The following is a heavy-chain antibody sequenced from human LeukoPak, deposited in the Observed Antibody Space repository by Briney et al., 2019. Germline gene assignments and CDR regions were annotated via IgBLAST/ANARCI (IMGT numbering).Heavy chain of an antibody. Sequence: PSETLSLTCTVSGGSISSYYWSWIRQPPGKGLEWIGYIYYSGSTNYNPSLKSRVTISVDTSKNQFSLKLSSVTAADTAVYYCAATVDEGTVTTWPYYFDYWGRGTLVTVSS. D-gene: IGHD4-17*01. V-gene: IGHV4-59*01. CDR1: GGSISSYY. CDR2: IYYSGST. J-gene: IGHJ4*02. CDR3: AATVDEGTVTTWPYYFDY.